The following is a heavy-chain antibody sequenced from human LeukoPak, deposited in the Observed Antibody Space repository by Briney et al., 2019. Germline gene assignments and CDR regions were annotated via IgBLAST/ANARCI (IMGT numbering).Heavy chain of an antibody. J-gene: IGHJ5*02. V-gene: IGHV4-34*01. CDR2: INHSGST. CDR1: GGSFSGYY. CDR3: ARGLLRNDILTGYYRTIKNWFDP. D-gene: IGHD3-9*01. Sequence: PSETLPLTCAVYGGSFSGYYWSWIRQPPGKGLEWIGEINHSGSTNYNPSLKSRVTISVDTSKNQFSLKLSSVTAADTAVYCCARGLLRNDILTGYYRTIKNWFDPWGQGSLVTVSS.